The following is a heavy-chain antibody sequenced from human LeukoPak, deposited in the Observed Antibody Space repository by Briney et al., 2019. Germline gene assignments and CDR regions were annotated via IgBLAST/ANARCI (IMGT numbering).Heavy chain of an antibody. J-gene: IGHJ5*02. CDR2: IYYSGST. CDR1: GGSISSYY. D-gene: IGHD6-19*01. Sequence: SETLSLTCTVSGGSISSYYWSWIRQPPGKGLEWIGYIYYSGSTNYNPSLKSRVTISVDTSKNQFSLKLSPVTAADTAVYYCARLLCSSGWYSSGWFDPWGQGTLVTVSS. CDR3: ARLLCSSGWYSSGWFDP. V-gene: IGHV4-59*08.